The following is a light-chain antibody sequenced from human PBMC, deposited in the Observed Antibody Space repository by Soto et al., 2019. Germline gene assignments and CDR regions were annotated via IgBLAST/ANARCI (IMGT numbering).Light chain of an antibody. V-gene: IGKV1-39*01. CDR1: QSISSY. J-gene: IGKJ2*01. CDR3: QQSYSTPMYT. CDR2: AAS. Sequence: DIQMTQSPSSLSASVGDRVTITCRASQSISSYLNWYQQKPGKAPNLLIYAASSLESGVPSRFSGSGSGTDFTLTISSLQPEDFVTYYCQQSYSTPMYTFGQGTKREIK.